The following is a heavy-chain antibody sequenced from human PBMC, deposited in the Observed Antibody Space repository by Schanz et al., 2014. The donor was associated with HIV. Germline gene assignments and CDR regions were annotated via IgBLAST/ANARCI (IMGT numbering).Heavy chain of an antibody. D-gene: IGHD3-22*01. CDR1: GFSFDTFG. V-gene: IGHV3-30*18. J-gene: IGHJ6*02. CDR2: ISYDGRNK. CDR3: AKDRNYYDDKYLGKGNYYYYYGMDV. Sequence: QVQLVESGGGVVQPGRSLRLSCAGSGFSFDTFGIHWVRQAPGKGLEWLAVISYDGRNKKFANSVKGRFTISRDNSKNTVYLQMKSLRREDTAVYFCAKDRNYYDDKYLGKGNYYYYYGMDVWGQGTTVTVSS.